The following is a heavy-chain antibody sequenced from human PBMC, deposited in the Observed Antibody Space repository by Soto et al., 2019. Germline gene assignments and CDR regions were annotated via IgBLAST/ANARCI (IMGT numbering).Heavy chain of an antibody. CDR1: GGTFSSYA. J-gene: IGHJ4*02. CDR2: IIPIFGTA. D-gene: IGHD5-18*01. V-gene: IGHV1-69*13. Sequence: SVKVSCKASGGTFSSYAISWVRQAPGQGLEWMGGIIPIFGTANYAQKFQGRVTITADESTSTAYMELSSLRSEDTAVYYCARDRRYSYGFSYWGQGTLVTVSS. CDR3: ARDRRYSYGFSY.